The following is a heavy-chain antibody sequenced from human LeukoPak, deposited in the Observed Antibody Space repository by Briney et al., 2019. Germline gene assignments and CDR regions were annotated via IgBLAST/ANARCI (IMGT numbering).Heavy chain of an antibody. J-gene: IGHJ5*02. CDR2: ISGSGGST. D-gene: IGHD3-10*01. Sequence: GGSLRLSCAASGFIFNSYWMSWVRQAPGKGLEWVSAISGSGGSTYYADSVKGRFTISRDNSKNTLYLQMNSLRAEDTAVYYCAASYGSGSYLSWFDPWGQGTLVTVSS. CDR1: GFIFNSYW. V-gene: IGHV3-23*01. CDR3: AASYGSGSYLSWFDP.